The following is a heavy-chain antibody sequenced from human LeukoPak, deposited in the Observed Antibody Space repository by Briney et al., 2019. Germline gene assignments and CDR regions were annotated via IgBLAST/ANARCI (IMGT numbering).Heavy chain of an antibody. CDR3: AKELIAVAGTGNLAY. V-gene: IGHV4-34*01. D-gene: IGHD6-19*01. J-gene: IGHJ4*02. CDR1: GGSFSGYY. Sequence: SETLSLTCAVYGGSFSGYYWSWIRQPPGKGLEWIGEINHSGSTNYNPSLKSRVTISVDTSKNQFSLKLSSVTAADTAVYYCAKELIAVAGTGNLAYWGQGTLVTVSS. CDR2: INHSGST.